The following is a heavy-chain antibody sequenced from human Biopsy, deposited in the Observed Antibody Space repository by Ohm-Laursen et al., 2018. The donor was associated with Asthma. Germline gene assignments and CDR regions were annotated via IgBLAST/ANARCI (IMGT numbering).Heavy chain of an antibody. V-gene: IGHV3-30*03. Sequence: SLRLSCAASGFMFRSFGMHWVRQAPGKGLEWVAVISYDGNHKFYEDSAKGRFTISRDNSKNTLYLQMNSLRTEDTAVYYCARGDSSGWSHYYFDYWGQGTLVTVSS. CDR3: ARGDSSGWSHYYFDY. J-gene: IGHJ4*02. D-gene: IGHD6-19*01. CDR1: GFMFRSFG. CDR2: ISYDGNHK.